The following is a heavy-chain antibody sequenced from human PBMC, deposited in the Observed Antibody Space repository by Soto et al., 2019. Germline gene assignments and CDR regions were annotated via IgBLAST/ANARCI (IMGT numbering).Heavy chain of an antibody. J-gene: IGHJ6*02. CDR2: IYYSGST. V-gene: IGHV4-59*01. D-gene: IGHD6-13*01. CDR1: GGSISSYY. CDR3: ARYGLGSSSWYGGYYYGMDV. Sequence: PSETLSLTCTVPGGSISSYYWSWIRQPPGKGLEWIGYIYYSGSTNYNPSLKSRVTISVDTSKNQFSLKLSSVTAADTAVYYCARYGLGSSSWYGGYYYGMDVWGQGTTVTVSS.